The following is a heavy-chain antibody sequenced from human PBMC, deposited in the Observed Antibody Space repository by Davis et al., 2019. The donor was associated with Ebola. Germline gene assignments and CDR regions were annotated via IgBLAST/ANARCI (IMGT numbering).Heavy chain of an antibody. CDR1: GYSFTSYW. D-gene: IGHD3-10*01. J-gene: IGHJ6*02. CDR2: IYPGDSDT. Sequence: GESLKISCKGSGYSFTSYWIGWVRQMPGKGLEWMGIIYPGDSDTRYSPSFQGQVTISADKSISTAYLQWSSLKASDTAMYYCARPHRRGGRSPYYYYGMDVWGQGTTVTVSS. V-gene: IGHV5-51*01. CDR3: ARPHRRGGRSPYYYYGMDV.